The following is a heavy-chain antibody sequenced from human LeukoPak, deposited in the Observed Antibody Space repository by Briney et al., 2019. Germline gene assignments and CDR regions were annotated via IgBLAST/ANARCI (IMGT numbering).Heavy chain of an antibody. CDR3: AVGRDIRVAGPGGYFDY. J-gene: IGHJ4*02. CDR1: RFTFSEYH. V-gene: IGHV3-11*01. D-gene: IGHD6-19*01. CDR2: ISPGGQTT. Sequence: PGGSLRLSCAASRFTFSEYHMRWLPQAQGKGLERISYISPGGQTTYFADSVKGRVTLSRDNAKNSLSLQMNSLTADDTAVYFCAVGRDIRVAGPGGYFDYWGQGTLVAVSS.